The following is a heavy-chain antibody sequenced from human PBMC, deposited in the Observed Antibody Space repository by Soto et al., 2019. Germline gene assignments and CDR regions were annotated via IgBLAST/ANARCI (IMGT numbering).Heavy chain of an antibody. J-gene: IGHJ4*02. CDR2: ISDSSSTI. D-gene: IGHD1-26*01. CDR3: AREVGATGY. CDR1: GFTFNSHT. Sequence: EVQLVESGGGLVQPGGSLRLSCVASGFTFNSHTMNWVRQAPGKGLEWLSYISDSSSTIYYADSVKGRFTLSRDNAKNSLYLQMNSLRADDTAVYYCAREVGATGYWGQGTLVTVSS. V-gene: IGHV3-48*04.